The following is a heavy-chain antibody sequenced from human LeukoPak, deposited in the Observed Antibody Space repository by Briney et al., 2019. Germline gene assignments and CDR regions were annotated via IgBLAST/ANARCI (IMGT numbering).Heavy chain of an antibody. Sequence: GRSLRLSCAASGFIFDDYAMHWVRQAPGKGLEWVSGISWNSGGIGYADSVKGRFSISRDNAKSSLHLQMNSLRAEDTALYYCAKDIAYSGYDYFDYWGQGTLVTVSS. V-gene: IGHV3-9*01. D-gene: IGHD5-12*01. CDR1: GFIFDDYA. CDR2: ISWNSGGI. CDR3: AKDIAYSGYDYFDY. J-gene: IGHJ4*02.